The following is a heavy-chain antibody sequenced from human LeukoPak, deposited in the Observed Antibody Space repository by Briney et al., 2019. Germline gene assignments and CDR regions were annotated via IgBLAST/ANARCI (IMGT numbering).Heavy chain of an antibody. J-gene: IGHJ4*02. CDR1: GGSISSYY. Sequence: SETLSLTCTVSGGSISSYYWSWIRQPAGKGLEWIGCIYSSGSTNYNPSLKSRVIMSVDTSKNQFSLKLTSVTAADTAVYYCAREPNYSGSYLPDYWGQGTLVTVSS. V-gene: IGHV4-4*07. CDR2: IYSSGST. CDR3: AREPNYSGSYLPDY. D-gene: IGHD1-26*01.